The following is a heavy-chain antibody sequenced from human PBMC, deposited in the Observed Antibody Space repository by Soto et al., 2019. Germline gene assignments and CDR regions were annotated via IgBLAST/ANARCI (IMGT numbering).Heavy chain of an antibody. V-gene: IGHV4-4*02. D-gene: IGHD2-2*01. J-gene: IGHJ5*02. CDR2: IHHSGST. Sequence: PSETLALTCTVSGGSISTVNWCSWVRQSPGKGLEWIGEIHHSGSTSYTPSLKSRVTMSADKSKNQFSLRLNSVTAADTAVYYCARVPDRWGQGTLVTVSS. CDR1: GGSISTVNW. CDR3: ARVPDR.